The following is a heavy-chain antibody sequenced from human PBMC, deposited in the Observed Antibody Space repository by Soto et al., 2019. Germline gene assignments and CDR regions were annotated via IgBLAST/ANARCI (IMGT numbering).Heavy chain of an antibody. CDR3: AKDRLDYYDSSGYYPGLPYFDY. J-gene: IGHJ4*02. CDR1: GFTFSSYA. D-gene: IGHD3-22*01. V-gene: IGHV3-23*01. CDR2: ISGSGGST. Sequence: PGGSLRLSCAASGFTFSSYAMSWVRQAPGKGLEWVSAISGSGGSTYYADSVKGRFTISRDNSKNTLYLQMNSLRAEDTAVYYCAKDRLDYYDSSGYYPGLPYFDYWGQGTLVTVSS.